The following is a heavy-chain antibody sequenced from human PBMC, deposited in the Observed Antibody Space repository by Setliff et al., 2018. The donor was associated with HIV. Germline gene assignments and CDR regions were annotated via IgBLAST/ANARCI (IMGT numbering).Heavy chain of an antibody. D-gene: IGHD3-3*01. CDR2: ISNDATQT. J-gene: IGHJ4*02. V-gene: IGHV3-30*04. CDR1: GFQFTPYV. Sequence: PGGSLRLSCSASGFQFTPYVFHWVRQAPGKGLEWVAVISNDATQTYYADSVKGRFTISRDNDKNTLYLQMNSLRAEDTAEYYCARGPLLLEWLLTYWGQGTLVTVSS. CDR3: ARGPLLLEWLLTY.